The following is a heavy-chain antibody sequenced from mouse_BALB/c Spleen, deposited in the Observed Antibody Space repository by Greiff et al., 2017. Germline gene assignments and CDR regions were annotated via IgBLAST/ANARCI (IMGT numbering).Heavy chain of an antibody. J-gene: IGHJ1*01. CDR2: ISYSGST. CDR3: ARRQLGGDWYFDV. Sequence: EVMLVESGPGLVKPSQSLSLTCTVTGYSITSDYAWNWIRQFPGNKLEWMGYISYSGSTSYNPSLKSRISITRDTSKNQFFLQLNSVTTEDTATYYCARRQLGGDWYFDVWGAGTTVTVSS. D-gene: IGHD4-1*02. CDR1: GYSITSDYA. V-gene: IGHV3-2*02.